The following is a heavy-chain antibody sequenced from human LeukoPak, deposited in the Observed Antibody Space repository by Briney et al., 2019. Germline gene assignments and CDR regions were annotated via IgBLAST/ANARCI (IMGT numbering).Heavy chain of an antibody. V-gene: IGHV3-23*01. Sequence: GGSLRLSCAASGFTFNIVPMNWVRRAPGKGLEWVSGISTSGDRRYYADSVKGRFSISRDNSEKTLFLEMNSLRDDDTAVYYCIKGDWADNWGQGTLVTVSS. D-gene: IGHD3-9*01. J-gene: IGHJ4*02. CDR3: IKGDWADN. CDR2: ISTSGDRR. CDR1: GFTFNIVP.